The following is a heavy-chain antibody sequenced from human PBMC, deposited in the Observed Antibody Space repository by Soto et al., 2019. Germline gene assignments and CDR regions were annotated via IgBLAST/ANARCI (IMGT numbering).Heavy chain of an antibody. CDR1: GFTFSSYA. V-gene: IGHV3-30-3*01. Sequence: PGGSLRLSCAASGFTFSSYAMHWVRQAPGKGLEWVAVMSYDGSNKYYADSVKGRFTISRDNSKNTLYLQMNSLRAEDTAVYYCARGNGGAGYSPDYYYGMDVWGQGTTVTVSS. CDR2: MSYDGSNK. CDR3: ARGNGGAGYSPDYYYGMDV. J-gene: IGHJ6*02. D-gene: IGHD3-9*01.